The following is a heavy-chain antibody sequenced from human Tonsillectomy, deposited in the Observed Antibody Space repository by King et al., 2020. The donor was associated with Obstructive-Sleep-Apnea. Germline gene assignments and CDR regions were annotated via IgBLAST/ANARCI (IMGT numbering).Heavy chain of an antibody. Sequence: VQLVESGGDLVQPGRSLRLSCAASGFTFDDYAMHWVRQAPGKGLEWVSGITWNSVAIGYADSVKGRFTISRDNAKNSVYLQMNSLRAEDTALYYCAKAQVGYCSGGTCYVFDYWGQGTLVTVSS. CDR1: GFTFDDYA. D-gene: IGHD2-15*01. CDR3: AKAQVGYCSGGTCYVFDY. J-gene: IGHJ4*02. V-gene: IGHV3-9*01. CDR2: ITWNSVAI.